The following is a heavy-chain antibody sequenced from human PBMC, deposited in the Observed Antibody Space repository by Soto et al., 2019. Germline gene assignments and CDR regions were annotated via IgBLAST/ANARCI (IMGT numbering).Heavy chain of an antibody. CDR3: ARLLLSRVDFDP. J-gene: IGHJ5*02. Sequence: GESLKISCQGSGYSFTSYWIHWVRQMPGKGLEWMGRIDPSDSYTNYSPSFQGHVTISADKSISTAYLQWSSLKASDTAMYYCARLLLSRVDFDPWGQGTLVTVSS. V-gene: IGHV5-10-1*01. CDR1: GYSFTSYW. D-gene: IGHD3-16*02. CDR2: IDPSDSYT.